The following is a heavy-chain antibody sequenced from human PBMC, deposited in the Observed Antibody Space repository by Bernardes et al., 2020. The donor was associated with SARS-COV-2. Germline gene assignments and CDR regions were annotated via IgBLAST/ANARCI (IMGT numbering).Heavy chain of an antibody. J-gene: IGHJ4*02. CDR3: TTWLFNHFDY. D-gene: IGHD3-22*01. CDR2: IDGRTTNT. V-gene: IGHV3-23*05. Sequence: GGSLRLSCVGSGFTFSTYAMNWVRQAPGKGLEWLSTIDGRTTNTHYADVVRGRFTISRDNSRNTLYLHMSSLRAEDTAIYHCTTWLFNHFDYWGRGTPVTVSS. CDR1: GFTFSTYA.